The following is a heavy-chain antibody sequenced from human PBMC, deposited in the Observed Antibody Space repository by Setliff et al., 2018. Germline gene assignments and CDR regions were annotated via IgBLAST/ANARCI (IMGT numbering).Heavy chain of an antibody. D-gene: IGHD2-2*01. V-gene: IGHV1-46*01. CDR1: GYTFTSYY. Sequence: ASVKVSCKASGYTFTSYYMHWVRQAPGQGLEWMGIINPSGGSTSYAQKFQGRVTITTDESTSTAYMEMSSLRSEDTAVYYCARAPLMVVVPPDAHRFDPWGQGTLVTVSS. CDR2: INPSGGST. CDR3: ARAPLMVVVPPDAHRFDP. J-gene: IGHJ5*02.